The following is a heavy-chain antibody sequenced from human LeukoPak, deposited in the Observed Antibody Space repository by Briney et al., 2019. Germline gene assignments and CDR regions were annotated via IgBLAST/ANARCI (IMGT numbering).Heavy chain of an antibody. D-gene: IGHD4-17*01. V-gene: IGHV4-39*01. CDR2: IYYSGST. J-gene: IGHJ3*02. Sequence: SETLSLTCTVSGGSISSSSYYWGWIRQPPGKGLEWIGSIYYSGSTYYNPSLKSRVTISVDTSKKQFSLKLSSVTAADTAVYYCARAVGDYVAAFDIWGQGTMVTVSS. CDR1: GGSISSSSYY. CDR3: ARAVGDYVAAFDI.